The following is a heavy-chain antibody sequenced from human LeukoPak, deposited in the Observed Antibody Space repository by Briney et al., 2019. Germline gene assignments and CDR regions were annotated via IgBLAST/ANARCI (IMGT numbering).Heavy chain of an antibody. D-gene: IGHD3-22*01. J-gene: IGHJ5*02. CDR3: ATDFYDST. V-gene: IGHV3-15*07. CDR1: GFTFNNAW. CDR2: IRSNSDGGTI. Sequence: GGSLRLSCAASGFTFNNAWMNWVRQAPGKGLEWVGRIRSNSDGGTIDYAAPVKGRFTLSRDDSKTTLYLQMNSLQTEDTAVYYCATDFYDSTWGQGTLVTVSS.